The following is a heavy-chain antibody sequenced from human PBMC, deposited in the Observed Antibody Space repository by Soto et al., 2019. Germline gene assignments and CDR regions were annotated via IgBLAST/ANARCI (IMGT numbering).Heavy chain of an antibody. CDR3: ARDSSSSWYVGVYYYGMDV. CDR1: GGSISSYH. CDR2: IYYSGST. J-gene: IGHJ6*02. D-gene: IGHD6-13*01. V-gene: IGHV4-59*01. Sequence: SETLSLTCTVSGGSISSYHWSWIRQPPGKGLEWIGYIYYSGSTNYNPSLKSRVTISVDTSKNQFSLKLSSVTAADTAVYYCARDSSSSWYVGVYYYGMDVWGQGTTVT.